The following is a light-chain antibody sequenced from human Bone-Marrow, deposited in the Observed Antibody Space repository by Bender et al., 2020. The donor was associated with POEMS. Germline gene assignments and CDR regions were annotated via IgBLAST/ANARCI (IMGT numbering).Light chain of an antibody. CDR2: DDS. CDR3: QAWDSTTAHVV. J-gene: IGLJ2*01. Sequence: SYVLTQAPSVSVAPGQTARISCGGNDIGSKSVNWYHQKPGQAPVLVVYDDSDRPPGIPERFSGSNSGNTATLTISRVEAVDEADYYCQAWDSTTAHVVFGGGTKLTVL. CDR1: DIGSKS. V-gene: IGLV3-21*02.